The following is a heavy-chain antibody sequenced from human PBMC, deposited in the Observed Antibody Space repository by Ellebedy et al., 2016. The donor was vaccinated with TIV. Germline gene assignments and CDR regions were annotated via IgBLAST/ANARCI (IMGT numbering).Heavy chain of an antibody. Sequence: GESLKISXAASGFTFSSYWMSWVRQAPGKGLEWVANIKQDGSETYYVDSVKGRFTVFRDNAQNSLYLEMNSLRPEDTAVYYCVRDALRVANYNYYWGQGTLVTVSS. CDR2: IKQDGSET. V-gene: IGHV3-7*01. CDR1: GFTFSSYW. D-gene: IGHD4/OR15-4a*01. J-gene: IGHJ4*02. CDR3: VRDALRVANYNYY.